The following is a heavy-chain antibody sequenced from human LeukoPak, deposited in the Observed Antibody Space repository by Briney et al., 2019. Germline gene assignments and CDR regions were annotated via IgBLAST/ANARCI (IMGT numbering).Heavy chain of an antibody. CDR2: ISGSGGST. V-gene: IGHV3-23*01. J-gene: IGHJ6*02. Sequence: GGSLRLSCAASGFTFSSYAMSWVRQAPGKGLEWVSAISGSGGSTYYADSVKGRFTTSRDNSKNTLYLQMNSLRAEDTAVYYCAKARVNPLDYYYGMDVWGQGTTVTVSS. CDR3: AKARVNPLDYYYGMDV. CDR1: GFTFSSYA.